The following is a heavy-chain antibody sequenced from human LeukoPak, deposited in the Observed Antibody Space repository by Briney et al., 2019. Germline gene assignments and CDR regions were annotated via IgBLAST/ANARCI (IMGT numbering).Heavy chain of an antibody. CDR2: ISYDGSNK. J-gene: IGHJ4*02. D-gene: IGHD3-10*02. CDR1: GFTFSSYG. CDR3: AKEWSGY. V-gene: IGHV3-30*18. Sequence: GGSLRLSCAASGFTFSSYGMHWVRQAPGKGLEWVAVISYDGSNKYYADSVKGRFTISRDNSKNTLYLQMNSPRAEDTAVYYCAKEWSGYWGQGTLVTVSS.